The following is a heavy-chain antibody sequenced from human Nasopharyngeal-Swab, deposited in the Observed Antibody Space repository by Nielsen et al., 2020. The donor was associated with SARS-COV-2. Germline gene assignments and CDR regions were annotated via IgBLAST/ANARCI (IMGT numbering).Heavy chain of an antibody. CDR3: AKGRGEYYENAFDM. CDR2: ISGSGGST. V-gene: IGHV3-23*01. J-gene: IGHJ3*02. D-gene: IGHD3-3*01. CDR1: GFTFSSYD. Sequence: GESLKISCAASGFTFSSYDMSWVRQAPGKGLEWVSAISGSGGSTYYADSVKGRFTISRDNSKNTLYLQMNSLRAEDTAVYYCAKGRGEYYENAFDMWGQGTMVTVSS.